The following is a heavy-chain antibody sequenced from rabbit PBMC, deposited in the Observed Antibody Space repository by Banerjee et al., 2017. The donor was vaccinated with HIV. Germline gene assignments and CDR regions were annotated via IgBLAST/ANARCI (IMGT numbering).Heavy chain of an antibody. Sequence: QSLEESGGDLVKPEGSLTLTCTASGFTISSYHMGWVRQAPGKGLEWIGTIYAGKGSTDYASWAKGRFTISKTSSTTVTAADTATYFCARDLAGVIGWNFNLWGPGTLVTV. CDR1: GFTISSYH. D-gene: IGHD4-1*01. CDR3: ARDLAGVIGWNFNL. V-gene: IGHV1S40*01. CDR2: IYAGKGST. J-gene: IGHJ4*01.